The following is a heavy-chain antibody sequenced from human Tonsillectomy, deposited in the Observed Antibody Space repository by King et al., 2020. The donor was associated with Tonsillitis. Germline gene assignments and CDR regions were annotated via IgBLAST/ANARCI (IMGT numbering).Heavy chain of an antibody. J-gene: IGHJ4*02. CDR3: ARCPDILLLSYGIPPIDY. D-gene: IGHD2-8*01. V-gene: IGHV1-2*02. CDR1: GYPFTGYY. Sequence: QLAQSGAEVKKPGASVKVSCKSSGYPFTGYYLHWVRQAPGQGLEWMGWISPNSGGTNYAQRLQGRVTMTRDTTISTAYMELRRLTSDDTAVYYCARCPDILLLSYGIPPIDYWGQGTLVTVSS. CDR2: ISPNSGGT.